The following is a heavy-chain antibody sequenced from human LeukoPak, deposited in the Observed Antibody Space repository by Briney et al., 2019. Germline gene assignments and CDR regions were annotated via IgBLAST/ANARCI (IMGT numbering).Heavy chain of an antibody. CDR1: GFTFSSYA. D-gene: IGHD2-2*01. Sequence: GGSLTLSCAASGFTFSSYAMSWVRQAPGKGLEWVSGISGSGGITYYADSVKGRFTISRDNSKNTLYLQMNSLRAEDTAVYYCAKAFDYSTSTSCADFDYWGQGTLVTVSS. J-gene: IGHJ4*02. CDR3: AKAFDYSTSTSCADFDY. CDR2: ISGSGGIT. V-gene: IGHV3-23*01.